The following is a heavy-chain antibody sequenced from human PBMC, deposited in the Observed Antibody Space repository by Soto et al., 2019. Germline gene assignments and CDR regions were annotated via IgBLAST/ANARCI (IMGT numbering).Heavy chain of an antibody. J-gene: IGHJ4*02. V-gene: IGHV2-5*02. CDR2: IYWDDDK. CDR3: ARALGSWGAYSFDY. CDR1: GFSLNTYGVG. Sequence: QITLKESGPTLVKPTQTLTLTCTVSGFSLNTYGVGVGWIRQPPGKALEWLALIYWDDDKRYSPSLKSRLTIPKDTSKNQVVLTMTNMDPVDTVTYYCARALGSWGAYSFDYWGQGTLVTVSS. D-gene: IGHD3-16*01.